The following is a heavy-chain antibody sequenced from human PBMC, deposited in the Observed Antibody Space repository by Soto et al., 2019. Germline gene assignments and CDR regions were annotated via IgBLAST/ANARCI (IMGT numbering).Heavy chain of an antibody. D-gene: IGHD4-17*01. CDR2: IYSGGST. J-gene: IGHJ4*02. Sequence: GGSLRLSCAASGFTVSSNYMSWVRQAPGKGLEWVSVIYSGGSTYYADSVKGRFTISRHNSMNTLCLQMNSLRAEDTAVYYCARAPLGDYGDYHFDYWGQGTLVTVSS. CDR1: GFTVSSNY. CDR3: ARAPLGDYGDYHFDY. V-gene: IGHV3-53*04.